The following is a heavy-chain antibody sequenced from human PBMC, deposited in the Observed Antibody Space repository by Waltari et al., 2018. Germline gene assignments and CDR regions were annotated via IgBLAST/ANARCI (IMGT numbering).Heavy chain of an antibody. J-gene: IGHJ6*04. CDR1: ACPVRGHY. V-gene: IGHV4-59*02. CDR2: IYYAGSS. Sequence: QVQLQESGPGLVRPSDTLSLTCNVTACPVRGHYWSWIRQPPGKGLQWIGYIYYAGSSNYNPSLESRVRISVDMSKNEISLTMTSVTAADTAVYFCARDRRAYLDVWGKGATVTVSS. CDR3: ARDRRAYLDV.